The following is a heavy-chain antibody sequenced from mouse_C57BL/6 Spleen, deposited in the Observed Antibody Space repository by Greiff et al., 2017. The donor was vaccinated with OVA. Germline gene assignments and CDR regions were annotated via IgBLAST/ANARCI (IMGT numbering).Heavy chain of an antibody. CDR2: INPSSGYT. CDR1: GYTFTSYW. Sequence: QVQLQQSGAELAKPGASVKLSCKASGYTFTSYWMHWVKQRPGQGLEWIGYINPSSGYTKYNQKFKDKATLTADKSSSTAYMQLSSLTYVDSAVYYCARPPITTVVEGYFDVWGTGTTVTVSS. CDR3: ARPPITTVVEGYFDV. V-gene: IGHV1-7*01. J-gene: IGHJ1*03. D-gene: IGHD1-1*01.